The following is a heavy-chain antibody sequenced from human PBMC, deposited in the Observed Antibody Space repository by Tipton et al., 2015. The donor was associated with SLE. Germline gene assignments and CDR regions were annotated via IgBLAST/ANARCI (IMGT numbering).Heavy chain of an antibody. CDR1: GGSITTGSYY. Sequence: TLSLTCTVSGGSITTGSYYWSWIRQPAGKGLEWIGRLYTTGSTYYNPSLKSRVSMSVETSKNHFSLTLSSVTAADTAVYYCATFFGHSSASPDALDIWGQGTMVTVSS. J-gene: IGHJ3*02. V-gene: IGHV4-61*02. CDR2: LYTTGST. CDR3: ATFFGHSSASPDALDI. D-gene: IGHD6-6*01.